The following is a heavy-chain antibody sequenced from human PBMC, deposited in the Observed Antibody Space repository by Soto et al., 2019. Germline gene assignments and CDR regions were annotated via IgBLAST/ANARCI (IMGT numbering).Heavy chain of an antibody. CDR3: AIDKITGLFAY. CDR1: GGSISSYY. D-gene: IGHD2-8*02. CDR2: INHSGST. Sequence: PSETLSLTCTVSGGSISSYYWTWILQPPGTGLEWIGEINHSGSTNYNPSLKSRVTISVDTSKNQFSRKLTSVTAADTAVYYWAIDKITGLFAYWGQGTLVTVSS. J-gene: IGHJ4*02. V-gene: IGHV4-34*01.